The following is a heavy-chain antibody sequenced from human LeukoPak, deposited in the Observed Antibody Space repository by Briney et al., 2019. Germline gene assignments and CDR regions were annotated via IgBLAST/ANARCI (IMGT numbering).Heavy chain of an antibody. D-gene: IGHD1-20*01. J-gene: IGHJ3*02. Sequence: SETLSLTCTVSGGSISSYYWSWIRQPPGKGLEWIGYIYYSGSTNYNPSLKSRVTISVDTSKNQFSLKLSSVTAADTAVYYCARGLADNWNDVKPDAFDIWGQGTMVTVSS. CDR3: ARGLADNWNDVKPDAFDI. CDR2: IYYSGST. V-gene: IGHV4-59*01. CDR1: GGSISSYY.